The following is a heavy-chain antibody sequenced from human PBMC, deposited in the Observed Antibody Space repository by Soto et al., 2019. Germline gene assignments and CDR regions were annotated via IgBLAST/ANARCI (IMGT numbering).Heavy chain of an antibody. Sequence: EVQVVESGGGLVQPGESLRLSCSVSGFPFIPCWIHWVRQAPGKGLVWHSHINSDGSTKVYADSVKGRFTISRDNAKNTLYLHMNSLKAEDTAVYYCVRDRGSPDSFNVWAEGQWSPSPQ. J-gene: IGHJ3*01. CDR2: INSDGSTK. CDR3: VRDRGSPDSFNV. CDR1: GFPFIPCW. V-gene: IGHV3-74*01. D-gene: IGHD3-16*01.